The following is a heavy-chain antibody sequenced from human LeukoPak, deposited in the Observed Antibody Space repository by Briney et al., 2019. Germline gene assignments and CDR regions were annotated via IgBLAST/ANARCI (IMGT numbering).Heavy chain of an antibody. CDR3: EGGAGY. CDR2: IKKDRSDK. CDR1: GFTFSSNW. D-gene: IGHD4/OR15-4a*01. V-gene: IGHV3-7*01. Sequence: GGSLRLSCAASGFTFSSNWMSWVRQAPGKGLEWVANIKKDRSDKYYVDSVKGRFTISRDNARNSLYLQMNSLRVEDTAVYYCEGGAGYWGQGTPVTVSS. J-gene: IGHJ4*02.